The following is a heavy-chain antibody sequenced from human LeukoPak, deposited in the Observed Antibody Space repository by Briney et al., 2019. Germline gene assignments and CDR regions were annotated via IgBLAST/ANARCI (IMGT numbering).Heavy chain of an antibody. CDR2: ISYDGSNK. CDR1: GFTFSSYA. J-gene: IGHJ4*02. D-gene: IGHD3-22*01. CDR3: ARDYDSSGCTASNFDY. Sequence: GGSLRLSCAASGFTFSSYAMHWVRQAPGKGLEWVAVISYDGSNKYYADSVKGRFTISRDNSKNTLYLQMNSLRAEDTAVYYCARDYDSSGCTASNFDYWGQGTLVTVSS. V-gene: IGHV3-30-3*01.